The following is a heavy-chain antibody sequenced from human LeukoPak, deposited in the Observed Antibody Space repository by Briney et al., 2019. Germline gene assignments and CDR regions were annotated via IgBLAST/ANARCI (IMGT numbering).Heavy chain of an antibody. Sequence: GGSLRLSCAASGFTVSSNYMSWVRQAPGKGLKWVSVIYSGGSTYYADSVKGRFTISRDNSKNTLYLQMNSLRAEDTAVYYCARDHYGSGSYGWFDPWGQGTLVTVSS. CDR1: GFTVSSNY. CDR3: ARDHYGSGSYGWFDP. J-gene: IGHJ5*02. CDR2: IYSGGST. D-gene: IGHD3-10*01. V-gene: IGHV3-53*01.